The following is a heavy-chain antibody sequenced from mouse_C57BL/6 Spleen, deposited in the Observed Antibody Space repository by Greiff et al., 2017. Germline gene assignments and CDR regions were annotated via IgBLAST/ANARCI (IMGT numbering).Heavy chain of an antibody. V-gene: IGHV5-6*01. CDR2: ISSGGSYT. Sequence: EVKLVESGGDLVKPGGSLKLSCAASGFTFSSYGMSWVRQTPDKRLEWVATISSGGSYTYYPDSVKGRFTISRDNAKNTLYLQMSSLKSEDTAMYYCARHGLGNAMDYWGQGTSVTVSS. CDR3: ARHGLGNAMDY. D-gene: IGHD2-2*01. J-gene: IGHJ4*01. CDR1: GFTFSSYG.